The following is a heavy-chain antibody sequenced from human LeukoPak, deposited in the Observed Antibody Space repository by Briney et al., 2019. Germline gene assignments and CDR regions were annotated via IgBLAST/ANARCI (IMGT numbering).Heavy chain of an antibody. CDR3: ARIAVAGYFDY. V-gene: IGHV4-59*01. J-gene: IGHJ4*02. D-gene: IGHD6-19*01. CDR2: IYYSGST. Sequence: SETLSLTCTGSGGSISSYYWSWIRQPPGKGLEWIGYIYYSGSTNYNPSLKSRVTISVDTSKNQFSLKLSSVTAADTAVYYCARIAVAGYFDYWGQGTLVTVSS. CDR1: GGSISSYY.